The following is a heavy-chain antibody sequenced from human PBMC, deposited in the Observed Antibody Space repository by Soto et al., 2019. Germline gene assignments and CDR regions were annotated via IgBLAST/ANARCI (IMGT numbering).Heavy chain of an antibody. V-gene: IGHV3-23*01. D-gene: IGHD1-26*01. Sequence: PGGSLRLSCAASGFPFGDHAMHWVRQAPGKGLEWVSAITGRGDTTYYADSVKGRFTVSRDNSKNTQFLQMMSLRAEDTAVYYCAKDLYVQPPSGWFDPWGQGTVVTVSS. CDR1: GFPFGDHA. CDR2: ITGRGDTT. J-gene: IGHJ5*02. CDR3: AKDLYVQPPSGWFDP.